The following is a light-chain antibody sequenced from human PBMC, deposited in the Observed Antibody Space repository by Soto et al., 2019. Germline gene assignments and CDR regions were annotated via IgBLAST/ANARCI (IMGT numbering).Light chain of an antibody. CDR3: QQRSNWPPLT. CDR2: DAS. Sequence: EIVLTQSPATLSLSPGERATFSCRASQSVSSDLVWYQQKPGQAPRLLIYDASTRATGIPASFSGSGSGTDFTLTISSLEPEDFAVYYCQQRSNWPPLTFGGGTKVEIK. V-gene: IGKV3-11*01. J-gene: IGKJ4*01. CDR1: QSVSSD.